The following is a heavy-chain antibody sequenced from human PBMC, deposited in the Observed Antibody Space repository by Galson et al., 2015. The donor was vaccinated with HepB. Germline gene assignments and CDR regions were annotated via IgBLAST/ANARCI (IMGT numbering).Heavy chain of an antibody. Sequence: CAISGDSVSSNSAAWNWIRQSPSRGLEWLGMTYYRSKWYNDYAVSVKSRITNNPDTSKNQFSLQLNSVTPEDTAVYYCARDSYDILTGYYFDYWGQGTLVTVSS. D-gene: IGHD3-9*01. J-gene: IGHJ4*02. V-gene: IGHV6-1*01. CDR2: TYYRSKWYN. CDR1: GDSVSSNSAA. CDR3: ARDSYDILTGYYFDY.